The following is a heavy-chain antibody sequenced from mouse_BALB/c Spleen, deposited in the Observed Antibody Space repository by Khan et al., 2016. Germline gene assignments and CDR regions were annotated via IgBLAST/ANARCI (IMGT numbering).Heavy chain of an antibody. D-gene: IGHD1-1*01. CDR1: GYSFTGYN. J-gene: IGHJ4*01. V-gene: IGHV1-39*01. CDR2: IDPYYGGI. CDR3: ARSGYGSSYAMDY. Sequence: EVQLQESGPELEKPGASVKISCKASGYSFTGYNMNWVKQSNGKSLEWIGNIDPYYGGISYNQKFKGKATLTVDKSSSTAYMQLKSLTSEDSAVYYCARSGYGSSYAMDYGGQGTSVTVSS.